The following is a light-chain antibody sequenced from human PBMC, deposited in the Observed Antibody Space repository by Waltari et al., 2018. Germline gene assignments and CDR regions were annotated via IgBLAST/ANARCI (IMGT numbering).Light chain of an antibody. J-gene: IGKJ3*01. Sequence: AIRLTQSPPSFSASTGDRVTITCRASQNISNYLAWYQQKPGKAPNLLIYSTSTLQSGVASRFSGSGSGTDFTLTIGCLQSEDFATYFCQQYYTYPLTFGPGTKVDFK. CDR2: STS. V-gene: IGKV1-8*01. CDR3: QQYYTYPLT. CDR1: QNISNY.